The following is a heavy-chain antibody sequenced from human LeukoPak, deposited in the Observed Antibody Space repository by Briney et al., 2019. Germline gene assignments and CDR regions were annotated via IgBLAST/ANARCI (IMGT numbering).Heavy chain of an antibody. J-gene: IGHJ6*03. CDR2: INHSGST. D-gene: IGHD3-22*01. CDR3: ARVGAVITPYYYYYYYMDV. Sequence: PSETLSLTCAVYGGSFSGYYWSWIRQPPGKGLEWIGEINHSGSTNYNPSLKSRVTISVDTSKNQFSLKLSSVTAADTAVYYCARVGAVITPYYYYYYYMDVWGKGTTVTVSS. CDR1: GGSFSGYY. V-gene: IGHV4-34*01.